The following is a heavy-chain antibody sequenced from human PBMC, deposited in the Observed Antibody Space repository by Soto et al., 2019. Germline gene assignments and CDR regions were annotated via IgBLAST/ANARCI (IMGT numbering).Heavy chain of an antibody. CDR1: GYTFTSYG. D-gene: IGHD1-1*01. J-gene: IGHJ4*02. CDR3: ARDRASTSGQEFDY. Sequence: ASMKVSCKASGYTFTSYGMSLGGRAPGQGLEWMGWISAYNGHTNYAQRLQGRVTMTTDTSTSTAYMELRSLRSDDTAVYYCARDRASTSGQEFDYWGQGTLVTVSS. V-gene: IGHV1-18*01. CDR2: ISAYNGHT.